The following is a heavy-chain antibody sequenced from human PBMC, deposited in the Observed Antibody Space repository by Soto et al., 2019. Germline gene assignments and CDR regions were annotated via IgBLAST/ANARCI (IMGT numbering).Heavy chain of an antibody. V-gene: IGHV1-2*04. CDR3: ARGGIYCSGGSCYYYFDY. Sequence: ASVKVSCKASGYTFTGYYMHWVRQAPGQGLEWMGWINPNSGGTNYAQKFQGWVTMTRDTSISTAYMELSRLRSDDTAVYYCARGGIYCSGGSCYYYFDYWGQGTLVTVSS. CDR2: INPNSGGT. J-gene: IGHJ4*02. D-gene: IGHD2-15*01. CDR1: GYTFTGYY.